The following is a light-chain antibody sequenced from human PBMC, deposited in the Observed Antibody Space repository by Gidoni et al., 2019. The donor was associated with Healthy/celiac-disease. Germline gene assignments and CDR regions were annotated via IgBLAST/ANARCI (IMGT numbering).Light chain of an antibody. V-gene: IGKV3-15*01. Sequence: EIVITQSPATLSVSPGERATISCRASPSVSSNLAWYQHKPGQAPRLLTYGASTRATCIPARFSGSGSGTEFTLTISSLQSEDFAVYYCQQYNNWPPYTFXQXTKLEIK. CDR1: PSVSSN. CDR3: QQYNNWPPYT. J-gene: IGKJ2*01. CDR2: GAS.